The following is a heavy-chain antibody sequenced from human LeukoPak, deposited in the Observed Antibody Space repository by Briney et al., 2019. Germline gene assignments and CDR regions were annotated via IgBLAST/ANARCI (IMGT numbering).Heavy chain of an antibody. V-gene: IGHV3-48*01. D-gene: IGHD6-13*01. CDR3: ARAYSSSWLQRYYYYYMDV. Sequence: PGGSLRLSCAASGFTFSSYSMNWVRQAPGKGLEWVSYISSSSSTIYYADSVKGRFTISRDNAKNSLYLQMNSLRSEDTAVYYCARAYSSSWLQRYYYYYMDVWGKGTTVTISS. CDR2: ISSSSSTI. J-gene: IGHJ6*03. CDR1: GFTFSSYS.